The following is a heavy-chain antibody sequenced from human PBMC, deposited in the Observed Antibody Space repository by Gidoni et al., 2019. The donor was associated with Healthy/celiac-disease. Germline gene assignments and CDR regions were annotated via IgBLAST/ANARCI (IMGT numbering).Heavy chain of an antibody. J-gene: IGHJ4*02. V-gene: IGHV4-61*02. CDR2: IYTSGST. D-gene: IGHD3-9*01. CDR1: GGSIRSGSYH. CDR3: ARGVYDILTGSYYFDY. Sequence: QVQLQESGPGLVKPSQTLSLTCTFSGGSIRSGSYHCSWIRQPAGKGLEWIGRIYTSGSTNYNPSLKSRVTISVDTSKNQFSLKLSSVTAADTAVYYCARGVYDILTGSYYFDYWGQGTLVTVSS.